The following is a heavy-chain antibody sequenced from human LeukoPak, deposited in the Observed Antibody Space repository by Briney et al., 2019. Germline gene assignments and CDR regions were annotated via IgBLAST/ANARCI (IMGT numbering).Heavy chain of an antibody. J-gene: IGHJ1*01. Sequence: ASVKVSCKASGYTFTSFGFSWVRQAPGQGLEWMGWISAHNGNTNYAQKLHNRVTMTTDTSTSTAYMELRGLRSDDTAMYYCARDGAAVAATEYFQHWGQGTLVTVSS. V-gene: IGHV1-18*01. CDR2: ISAHNGNT. CDR3: ARDGAAVAATEYFQH. D-gene: IGHD6-19*01. CDR1: GYTFTSFG.